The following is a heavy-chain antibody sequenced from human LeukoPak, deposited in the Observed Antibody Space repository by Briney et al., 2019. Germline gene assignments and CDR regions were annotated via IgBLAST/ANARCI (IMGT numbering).Heavy chain of an antibody. V-gene: IGHV1-18*01. CDR3: AREKPYSSSWGGAFDI. CDR2: ISAYNGNT. D-gene: IGHD6-13*01. Sequence: GASVKVSCKASGYTFTSYGISWVRQAPGPGPEWMGWISAYNGNTNYAQKLQGRVTMTTDTSTSTAYMELSSLRSEDTAVYYCAREKPYSSSWGGAFDICGQGTMVTVSS. CDR1: GYTFTSYG. J-gene: IGHJ3*02.